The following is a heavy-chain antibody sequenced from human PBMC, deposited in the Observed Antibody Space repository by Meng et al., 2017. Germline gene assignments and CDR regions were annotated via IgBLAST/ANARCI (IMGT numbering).Heavy chain of an antibody. D-gene: IGHD2-21*02. CDR2: IYHSGST. CDR1: GYSISSGYY. V-gene: IGHV4-38-2*02. J-gene: IGHJ6*02. CDR3: AGSVVTSHSRYYGMDV. Sequence: SETLSPTCTASGYSISSGYYWGWIRQPPGKGLEWIGSIYHSGSTYYNPSLKSRVTISVDTSKNQFSLKLSSVTAADTAVDYCAGSVVTSHSRYYGMDVWGQGTTVTVSS.